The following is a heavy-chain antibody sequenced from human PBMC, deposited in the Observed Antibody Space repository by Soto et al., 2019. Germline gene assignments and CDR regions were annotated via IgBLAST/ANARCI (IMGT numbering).Heavy chain of an antibody. J-gene: IGHJ6*02. D-gene: IGHD2-8*01. CDR3: ARLVDCTDGVCPYGMDV. CDR2: ISRTSGHT. Sequence: PGGSLRLSCAASGFIFSDYYMSWIRQAPGRGLEWVSYISRTSGHTNYADSVKGRFTISRDNAKNSLYLQMNSLRAEDTAVYYCARLVDCTDGVCPYGMDVWGQGTTVTVSS. V-gene: IGHV3-11*06. CDR1: GFIFSDYY.